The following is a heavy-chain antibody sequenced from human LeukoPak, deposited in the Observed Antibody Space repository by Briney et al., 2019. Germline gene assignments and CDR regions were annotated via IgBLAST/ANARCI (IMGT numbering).Heavy chain of an antibody. D-gene: IGHD3-3*01. CDR2: INAGNGNT. V-gene: IGHV1-3*01. J-gene: IGHJ4*02. CDR1: GYIFTTFS. CDR3: ARGGYDFWSGSPHDY. Sequence: ASVKVSCKASGYIFTTFSIHWVRRAPGQRLERMGWINAGNGNTKYSQKFQDRVTITRDTSASTAYMEVSSLRSEDMAVYYCARGGYDFWSGSPHDYWGQGTLVTVSS.